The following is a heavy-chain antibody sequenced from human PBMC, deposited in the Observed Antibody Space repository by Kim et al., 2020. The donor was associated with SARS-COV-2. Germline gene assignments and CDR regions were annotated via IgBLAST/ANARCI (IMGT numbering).Heavy chain of an antibody. J-gene: IGHJ5*02. V-gene: IGHV4-39*01. CDR2: IYFSGST. Sequence: SETLSLTCTVSGGSISSSPYYWGWIRQPPGQGLQWIGNIYFSGSTYYNPSLKSRVTISLDTSKNQFSLKLNSVTAADTAVYYCARRTSSDFWCPNGWFDPWGQGTLVTVSS. CDR3: ARRTSSDFWCPNGWFDP. CDR1: GGSISSSPYY. D-gene: IGHD3-3*01.